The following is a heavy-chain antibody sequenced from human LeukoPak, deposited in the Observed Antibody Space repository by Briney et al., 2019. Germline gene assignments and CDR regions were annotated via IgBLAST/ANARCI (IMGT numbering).Heavy chain of an antibody. J-gene: IGHJ4*02. CDR3: AKAYSSGWYLYFDY. CDR1: GLSFSSFA. D-gene: IGHD6-19*01. CDR2: IRGNGET. Sequence: GGSLRLSCAASGLSFSSFAMSWVRQGPARGLEWVSSIRGNGETFYADSVKGRFTISRDNSKNTLYLQMNSLRAEDTAVYYCAKAYSSGWYLYFDYWGQGTLVTVSS. V-gene: IGHV3-23*01.